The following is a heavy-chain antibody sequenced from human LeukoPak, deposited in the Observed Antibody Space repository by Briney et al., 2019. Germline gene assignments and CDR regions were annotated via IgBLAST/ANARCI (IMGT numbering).Heavy chain of an antibody. V-gene: IGHV1-2*02. Sequence: ASVKVSCKASGYTFTGYYMHWVRQARGQGLDWMGWINPNSGGTNYAQKFQGRVTMTRDTSISTAYMELSRLRSDDTAVYYCARDRDGYNGEFDPWGQGTLVTVSS. D-gene: IGHD5-24*01. J-gene: IGHJ5*02. CDR3: ARDRDGYNGEFDP. CDR2: INPNSGGT. CDR1: GYTFTGYY.